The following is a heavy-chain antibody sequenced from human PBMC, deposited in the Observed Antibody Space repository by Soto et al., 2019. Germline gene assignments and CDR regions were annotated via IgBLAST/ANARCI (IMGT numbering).Heavy chain of an antibody. V-gene: IGHV1-2*04. CDR2: INPNSGGT. CDR3: ASEATRGPEGGFDY. CDR1: GYTFTGYY. Sequence: ASVKVSCKASGYTFTGYYMHWVRQAPGQGLEWMGWINPNSGGTNYAQKFQGWVTMTRDTSISTAYMELSRLRSDDTAVYYCASEATRGPEGGFDYWGQGTLVTVSS. J-gene: IGHJ4*02. D-gene: IGHD3-10*01.